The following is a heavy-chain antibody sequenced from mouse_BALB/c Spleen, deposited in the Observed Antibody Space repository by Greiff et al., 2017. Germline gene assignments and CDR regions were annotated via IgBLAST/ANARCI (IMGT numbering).Heavy chain of an antibody. J-gene: IGHJ4*01. Sequence: VQLQQSGPELVKPGASVKIPCKASGYTFTDYNMHWVKQSHGKSLEWIGAIHPNNGGPIYNQKFKGKATLTVDTSSSTAYVELRSRTSADTAVDSYASGDGRYAMDCGGQGTAVTVAA. CDR3: ASGDGRYAMDC. CDR1: GYTFTDYN. D-gene: IGHD2-3*01. V-gene: IGHV1-18*01. CDR2: IHPNNGGP.